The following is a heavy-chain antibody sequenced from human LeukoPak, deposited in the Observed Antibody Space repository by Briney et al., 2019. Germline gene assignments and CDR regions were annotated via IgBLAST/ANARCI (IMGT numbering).Heavy chain of an antibody. CDR1: SGSISSGSYY. D-gene: IGHD3-22*01. CDR3: ARHAGSSGYPSSFDY. V-gene: IGHV4-39*01. CDR2: IHYSGST. J-gene: IGHJ4*02. Sequence: SETLSLTCTVSSGSISSGSYYWGWIRQPPGKGLEWIGTIHYSGSTYYNPSLKSRVTRSVDTSKNQFSLKLSSVTAADTAVYYCARHAGSSGYPSSFDYWGQGTLVTVSS.